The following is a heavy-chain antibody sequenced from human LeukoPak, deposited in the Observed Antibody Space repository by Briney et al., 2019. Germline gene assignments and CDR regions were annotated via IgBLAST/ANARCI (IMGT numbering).Heavy chain of an antibody. CDR3: AAWGVDYGGNFDYSDY. Sequence: SETLSLTCTVSRGSVMTTHWWSWVRQPPGKGLEWIGEIYHTGTTNYSPSLKSRLTISIDRSSNQFSLRLTSVTAADTATYYCAAWGVDYGGNFDYSDYWGQGTLVTVSS. D-gene: IGHD4-23*01. V-gene: IGHV4-4*02. CDR1: RGSVMTTHW. CDR2: IYHTGTT. J-gene: IGHJ4*02.